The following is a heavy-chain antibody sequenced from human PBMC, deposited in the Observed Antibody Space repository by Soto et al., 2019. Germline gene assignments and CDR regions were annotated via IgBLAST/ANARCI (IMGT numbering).Heavy chain of an antibody. CDR2: IYPGDSDT. Sequence: PGESLKISCKGSGYSFTSYWIGWVRQMPGKGLEWMGIIYPGDSDTRYSPSFQGQVTISADKSISTAYLQWSSLKASDTAMYYCARQNYYDSSGYYYPFDYWGQGTLVTVSS. V-gene: IGHV5-51*01. CDR1: GYSFTSYW. D-gene: IGHD3-22*01. J-gene: IGHJ4*02. CDR3: ARQNYYDSSGYYYPFDY.